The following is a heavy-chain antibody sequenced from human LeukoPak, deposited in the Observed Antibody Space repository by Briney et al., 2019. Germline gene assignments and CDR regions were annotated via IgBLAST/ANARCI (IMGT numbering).Heavy chain of an antibody. CDR1: GYMFSGYN. CDR3: PRDGY. Sequence: ASVKLSCKASGYMFSGYNMHWVRQAPGQGLEGRGWINPNNGGKNYAQAFPGRVTMTRDTSTSTAYREVSSQETDDTAVDYCPRDGYSGQGTLVSVSS. CDR2: INPNNGGK. J-gene: IGHJ4*02. V-gene: IGHV1-2*02.